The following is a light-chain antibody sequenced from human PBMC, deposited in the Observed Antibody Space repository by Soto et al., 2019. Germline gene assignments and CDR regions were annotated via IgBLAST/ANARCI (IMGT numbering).Light chain of an antibody. J-gene: IGKJ4*01. CDR3: QQRSNSLT. CDR2: DAS. CDR1: QSVSSY. Sequence: EIVLTQSPATLSLSPGERATLSCRASQSVSSYLAWYQQKPGQAPRLLIYDASNRATGIPARFSGSGSGTDFTLTISSLEPDDLAVYYCQQRSNSLTFGGATKV. V-gene: IGKV3-11*01.